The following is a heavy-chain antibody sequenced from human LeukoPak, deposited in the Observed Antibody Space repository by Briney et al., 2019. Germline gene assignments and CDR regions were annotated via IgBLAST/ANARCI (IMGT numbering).Heavy chain of an antibody. V-gene: IGHV4-39*01. CDR2: IYYSGTT. Sequence: PSETLSLTCTVSGGSISTSLYYWGWIRQPPGKGLEWIGSIYYSGTTYYNPSLRSRVTISIETSKNQFSLKLRSVTAADTAVYYCARLDYYDSKYYFDYWGQGTLVTVSS. CDR3: ARLDYYDSKYYFDY. J-gene: IGHJ4*02. CDR1: GGSISTSLYY. D-gene: IGHD3-22*01.